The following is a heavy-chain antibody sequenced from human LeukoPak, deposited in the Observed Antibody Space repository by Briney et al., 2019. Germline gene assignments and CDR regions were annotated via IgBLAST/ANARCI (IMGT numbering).Heavy chain of an antibody. CDR2: IFASGST. J-gene: IGHJ6*04. CDR3: ARHSAMDV. V-gene: IGHV4-4*07. Sequence: SETLSLTGTVSGGSISSYYWSWIRQPAGKGLEWIGRIFASGSTNSNPSLKSRVTMSVDTSKNQFSLNLSSVTAADTAVYYCARHSAMDVWGKGTTVTVSS. D-gene: IGHD3-10*01. CDR1: GGSISSYY.